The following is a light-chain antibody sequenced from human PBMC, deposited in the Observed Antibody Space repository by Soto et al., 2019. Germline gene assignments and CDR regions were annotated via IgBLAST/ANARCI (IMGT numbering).Light chain of an antibody. CDR1: QGISSY. J-gene: IGKJ5*01. V-gene: IGKV1-9*01. Sequence: IPLTQSPSSLSASVGARVTITCRASQGISSYLAWYQEKPGKAPKLRIYAASTLQSGVPSRFSGSGSGTDFTLTISGLQPEDLATYYCQQLNTYPITFGQGTRLEIK. CDR2: AAS. CDR3: QQLNTYPIT.